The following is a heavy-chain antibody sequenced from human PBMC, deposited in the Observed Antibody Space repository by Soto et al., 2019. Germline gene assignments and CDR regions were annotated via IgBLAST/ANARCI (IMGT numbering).Heavy chain of an antibody. Sequence: QITLKESGPTLVKPTQTLTLTCTFSGFSLSTSGVGVGWIRRPPGKALEWLALIYWDDDKRDSPSLKSRLTITKETSKNHVVLTMTNVDPVDTATYYGAHAYCCGGSCYKFWYFDLWGRGTLVTVSS. D-gene: IGHD2-15*01. CDR1: GFSLSTSGVG. V-gene: IGHV2-5*02. J-gene: IGHJ2*01. CDR3: AHAYCCGGSCYKFWYFDL. CDR2: IYWDDDK.